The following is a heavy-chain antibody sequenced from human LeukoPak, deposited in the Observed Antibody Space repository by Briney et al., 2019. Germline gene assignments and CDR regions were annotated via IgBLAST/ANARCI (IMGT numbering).Heavy chain of an antibody. J-gene: IGHJ6*02. V-gene: IGHV3-64*01. D-gene: IGHD3-10*01. Sequence: GGSLRLSCAASGFTFSSYAMHWVRQAPGKGLEYVSAISSNGGSTYYANSVKGRFTISRDNSKNTLYLQMGSLRAEDMAVYYCARGRRGYYGSGTDEKRIFYYYYYGMDVWGQGTTVTVSS. CDR3: ARGRRGYYGSGTDEKRIFYYYYYGMDV. CDR2: ISSNGGST. CDR1: GFTFSSYA.